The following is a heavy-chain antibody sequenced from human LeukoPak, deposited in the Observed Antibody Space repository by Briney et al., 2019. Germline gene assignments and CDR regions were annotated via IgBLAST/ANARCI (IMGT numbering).Heavy chain of an antibody. D-gene: IGHD3-3*01. Sequence: ADTLSLPCTVSGGSMSISTDYCGWIRQPPGKGLEWIGTIYYRGSTYDNPAPKSQLTISVYTSKNHFSLKLTSVAAADTAVYYCARLGRTYYDFWSGPWGQGTLVTVSS. CDR3: ARLGRTYYDFWSGP. V-gene: IGHV4-39*01. CDR2: IYYRGST. CDR1: GGSMSISTDY. J-gene: IGHJ5*02.